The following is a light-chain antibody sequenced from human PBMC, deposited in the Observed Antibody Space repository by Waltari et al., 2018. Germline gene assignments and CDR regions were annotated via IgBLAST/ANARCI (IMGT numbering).Light chain of an antibody. CDR1: QGISNG. J-gene: IGKJ4*01. Sequence: AIQLTQSPSSLSASVGDRVSITCRASQGISNGLAWYQQKPCKTPKLLMSHASSLEFGVPSTFSVSGYDTNFTLTISSLQPDDFATYYCQQFNTFPLTFGGGTKVEIK. V-gene: IGKV1-13*02. CDR3: QQFNTFPLT. CDR2: HAS.